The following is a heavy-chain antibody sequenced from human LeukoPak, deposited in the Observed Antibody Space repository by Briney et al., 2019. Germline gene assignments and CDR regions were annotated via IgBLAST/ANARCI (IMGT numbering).Heavy chain of an antibody. V-gene: IGHV4-30-4*01. CDR1: GGSISSGDYY. D-gene: IGHD6-13*01. CDR2: IYYSGST. J-gene: IGHJ6*02. CDR3: ARDRFRSKDSSSRNYYYGMDV. Sequence: SETLSLTCTVSGGSISSGDYYWSWIRQPPGKGLGWLGYIYYSGSTYYNPSLKSRVTISVDTSKNQFSLKLSSVTAADTAVYYCARDRFRSKDSSSRNYYYGMDVWGQGTTVTVSS.